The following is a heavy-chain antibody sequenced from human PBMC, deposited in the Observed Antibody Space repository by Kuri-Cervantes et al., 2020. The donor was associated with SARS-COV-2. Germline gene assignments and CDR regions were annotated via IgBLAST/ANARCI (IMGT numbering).Heavy chain of an antibody. D-gene: IGHD3-22*01. CDR2: IWYDGSNK. J-gene: IGHJ4*02. V-gene: IGHV3-33*03. Sequence: GGSLRLSCAASGFTFSSYGMHWVRQAPGKGLEWVAVIWYDGSNKYYADSVKGRFTISRDNAKNSLYLQMNSLRAEDTAVYYCATVSSGYYSYEVDYWGQGTLVTVSS. CDR3: ATVSSGYYSYEVDY. CDR1: GFTFSSYG.